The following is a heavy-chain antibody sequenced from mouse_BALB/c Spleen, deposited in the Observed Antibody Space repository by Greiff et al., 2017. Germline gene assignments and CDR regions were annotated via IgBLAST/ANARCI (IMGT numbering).Heavy chain of an antibody. CDR2: INSNGGST. CDR1: GFTFSSYG. J-gene: IGHJ1*01. D-gene: IGHD2-10*02. V-gene: IGHV5-6-3*01. Sequence: EVQLVESGGGLVQPGGSLKLSCAASGFTFSSYGMSWVRQTPDKRLELVATINSNGGSTYYPDSVKGRFTISRDNAKNTLYLQMSSLKSEDTAMYYGARDGYGKSRYFDVWGAGTTVTVSS. CDR3: ARDGYGKSRYFDV.